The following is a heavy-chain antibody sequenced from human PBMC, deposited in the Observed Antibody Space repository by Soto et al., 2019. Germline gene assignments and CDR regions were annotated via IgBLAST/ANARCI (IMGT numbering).Heavy chain of an antibody. V-gene: IGHV4-59*01. Sequence: PSETLSLTCTVSGGSISSYYWSWIRQPPGKGLEWIGYIYYSGSTNYNPSLKSRVTISVDTSKNQFSLKLSSVTAADTAVYYCARDQDYYDSSGLNAFDIWGQGTMVTVSS. D-gene: IGHD3-22*01. CDR3: ARDQDYYDSSGLNAFDI. CDR2: IYYSGST. J-gene: IGHJ3*02. CDR1: GGSISSYY.